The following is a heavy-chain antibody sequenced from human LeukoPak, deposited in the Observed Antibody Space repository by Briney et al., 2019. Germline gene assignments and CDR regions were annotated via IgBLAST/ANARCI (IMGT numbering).Heavy chain of an antibody. D-gene: IGHD3-10*01. CDR1: GGSISSSSYY. V-gene: IGHV4-39*01. J-gene: IGHJ5*02. CDR3: ARLDGSGSYQFDP. CDR2: IYYSGST. Sequence: TPSETLSLTCTVSGGSISSSSYYWGWIRQPPGKGLEWIGSIYYSGSTYYNPSLKSRVTISVDTSKNQFSLKLSSVTAADTAVYYCARLDGSGSYQFDPWGQGTLVTVSS.